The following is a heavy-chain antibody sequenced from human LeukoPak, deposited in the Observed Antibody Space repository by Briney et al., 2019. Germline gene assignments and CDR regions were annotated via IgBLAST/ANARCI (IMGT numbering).Heavy chain of an antibody. D-gene: IGHD2-2*01. J-gene: IGHJ4*02. Sequence: GGSLRLSCAASGFTFSNYWMPWVRQAPGKGLVWVSRIYSDGSSTNYADSVKGRFTISRDNAKNTLYLQMNSLRAEDTAVYYCARASSTSCSYWGQGTLVTVSS. CDR2: IYSDGSST. CDR3: ARASSTSCSY. CDR1: GFTFSNYW. V-gene: IGHV3-74*01.